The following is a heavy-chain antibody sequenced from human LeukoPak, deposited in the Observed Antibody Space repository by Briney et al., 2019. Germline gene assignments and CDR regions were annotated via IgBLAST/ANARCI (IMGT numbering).Heavy chain of an antibody. Sequence: SETLSLTCAVYGGSFSGSYWSWIRQPPGKGLEWIGEINHSGSTNYNPSLKSRVTISVDTSKNQFSLKLSSVTAADTAVYYCARGLSKYYYGSGSYYYYYMDVWGKGTTVTISS. J-gene: IGHJ6*03. CDR3: ARGLSKYYYGSGSYYYYYMDV. D-gene: IGHD3-10*01. CDR1: GGSFSGSY. CDR2: INHSGST. V-gene: IGHV4-34*01.